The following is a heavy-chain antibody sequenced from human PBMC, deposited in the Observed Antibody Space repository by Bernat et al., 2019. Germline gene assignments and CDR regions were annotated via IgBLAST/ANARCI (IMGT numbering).Heavy chain of an antibody. CDR1: GFTFSSYA. CDR3: ARTPVYYDFWGGYDDY. Sequence: EVQLVESGGGLVQPGGSLRLSCAASGFTFSSYAMHWARQAPWKRLEDVSAISSNGGSTYYANSVKGRFTISTDNSKHTLYLQMGSLRAEDMAVYYCARTPVYYDFWGGYDDYWGQGTLVTVSS. V-gene: IGHV3-64*01. D-gene: IGHD3-3*01. J-gene: IGHJ4*02. CDR2: ISSNGGST.